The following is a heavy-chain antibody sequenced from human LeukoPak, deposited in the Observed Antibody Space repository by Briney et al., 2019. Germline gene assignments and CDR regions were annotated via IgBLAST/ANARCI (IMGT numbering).Heavy chain of an antibody. D-gene: IGHD6-13*01. J-gene: IGHJ4*02. Sequence: KPSETLSLTCTVSGGSISSYYWSWIRQPPGKGLEWIGYIYYSGSTNYNPSFKSRVTISVDTSKNQFSLKLSSVTAADTAVYYCARVGSSSWYKNGQFDYWGQGTLVTVSS. V-gene: IGHV4-59*12. CDR1: GGSISSYY. CDR3: ARVGSSSWYKNGQFDY. CDR2: IYYSGST.